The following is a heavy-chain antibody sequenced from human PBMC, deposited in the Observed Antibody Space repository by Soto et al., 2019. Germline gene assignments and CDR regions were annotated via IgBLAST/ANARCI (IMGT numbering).Heavy chain of an antibody. CDR3: AREYCRGGSGPRYYGMDV. J-gene: IGHJ6*02. Sequence: QVQLVQSGAEVKKPGASVKVSCKASGYTFTSYAMHWVRQAPGQRLEWMGWINAGNGNTKYSQKFQGRVTITRDTSASTAYMELRSLRYEDTAVYYCAREYCRGGSGPRYYGMDVWGHGTTVTVSS. V-gene: IGHV1-3*01. CDR1: GYTFTSYA. CDR2: INAGNGNT. D-gene: IGHD2-15*01.